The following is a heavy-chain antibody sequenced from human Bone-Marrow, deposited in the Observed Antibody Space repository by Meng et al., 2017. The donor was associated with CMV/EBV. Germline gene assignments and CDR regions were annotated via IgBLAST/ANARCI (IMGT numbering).Heavy chain of an antibody. CDR1: GYTFTSYY. CDR3: ARVDVTILGVVIGDGMDV. D-gene: IGHD3-3*01. Sequence: ASVKVSCKASGYTFTSYYMHWVRQAPGQGLEWMGWINPKTGGTNYAQSFQGRVTMTRDTSIGTAYMELRRLKSDDTAVYYCARVDVTILGVVIGDGMDVWGQGTTVTVSS. CDR2: INPKTGGT. V-gene: IGHV1-2*02. J-gene: IGHJ6*02.